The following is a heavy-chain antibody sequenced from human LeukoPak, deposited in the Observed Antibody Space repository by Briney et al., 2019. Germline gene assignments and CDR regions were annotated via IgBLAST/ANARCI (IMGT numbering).Heavy chain of an antibody. CDR1: GYTFTGYY. D-gene: IGHD6-13*01. V-gene: IGHV1-2*02. J-gene: IGHJ4*02. Sequence: GASVKVSCKASGYTFTGYYMHWVRQAPGPGLEWMGWINPNSGGTNYAQKFQGRVTMTRDTSISTAYMELSRLRSDDTAVYYCARAGSSWYVYFDYWGQGTLVTVSS. CDR2: INPNSGGT. CDR3: ARAGSSWYVYFDY.